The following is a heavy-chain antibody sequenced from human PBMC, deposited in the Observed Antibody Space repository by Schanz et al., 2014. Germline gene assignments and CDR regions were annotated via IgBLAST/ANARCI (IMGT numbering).Heavy chain of an antibody. CDR1: GYTFTSYS. Sequence: QVQLVQSGAEVKKPGASVKVSCKASGYTFTSYSIHWVRQAPGQGLEWMGWMNPDSGNTGYAQKFQGRVTMTRNTSISTAYMELSSLRSEDTAVYYCASSGAGYSSSWDFDYWGQGTLVTVSS. V-gene: IGHV1-8*02. J-gene: IGHJ4*02. CDR3: ASSGAGYSSSWDFDY. CDR2: MNPDSGNT. D-gene: IGHD6-13*01.